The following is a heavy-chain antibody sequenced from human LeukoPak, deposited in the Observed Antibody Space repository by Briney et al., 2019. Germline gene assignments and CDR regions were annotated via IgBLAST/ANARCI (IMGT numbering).Heavy chain of an antibody. J-gene: IGHJ4*02. V-gene: IGHV4-4*09. CDR1: GGSISSYY. D-gene: IGHD3-9*01. CDR2: IYTSGST. Sequence: SETLSLTCTVSGGSISSYYWSWIRQPPGKGLEWIGYIYTSGSTNYNPSLKSRVTISVDTSKNQFSLKLSSVTAADTAVYYCARVLQEGIPILTGYYPLDRRTQVFDYWGQGTLVTVSS. CDR3: ARVLQEGIPILTGYYPLDRRTQVFDY.